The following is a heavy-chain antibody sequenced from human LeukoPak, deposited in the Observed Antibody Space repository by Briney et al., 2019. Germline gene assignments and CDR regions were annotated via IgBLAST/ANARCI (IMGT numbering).Heavy chain of an antibody. V-gene: IGHV3-66*01. Sequence: GRSLRLSCAASGFTVSNNYMTWVRQAPGKGLEWVSVIFSGGNTFYADSVKGRFTISRDNSKNTLYLQMNSLRAEDTAVYYCARVDYWGQGTLVTVSS. CDR2: IFSGGNT. CDR1: GFTVSNNY. J-gene: IGHJ4*02. CDR3: ARVDY.